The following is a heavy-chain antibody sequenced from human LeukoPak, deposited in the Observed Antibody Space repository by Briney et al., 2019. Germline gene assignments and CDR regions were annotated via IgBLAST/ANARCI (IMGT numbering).Heavy chain of an antibody. Sequence: GASVKVSCKVSGYTLTELSMRWVRQAPGKGLEWMGGFDPEDGETIYAQKFQGRVTMTEDTSTDTAYMELSSLRSEDTAAYYCATVAPKGLQHYYYYYGMDVWGQGTTVTVSS. J-gene: IGHJ6*02. D-gene: IGHD5-24*01. CDR2: FDPEDGET. V-gene: IGHV1-24*01. CDR3: ATVAPKGLQHYYYYYGMDV. CDR1: GYTLTELS.